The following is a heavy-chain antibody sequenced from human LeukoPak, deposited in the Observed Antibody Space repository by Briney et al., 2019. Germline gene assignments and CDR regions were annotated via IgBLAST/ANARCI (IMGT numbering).Heavy chain of an antibody. CDR3: TRPYYDYLTGYYSDY. CDR1: GFTFSNYH. CDR2: LGSTAYGGTT. D-gene: IGHD3-9*01. Sequence: PGRSLRLSCTTSGFTFSNYHMSWVRQAPGKGLEWLALLGSTAYGGTTKYAASVKGRFTISRDDSKSIAYLQMNSLKTEDTAVYYCTRPYYDYLTGYYSDYWGQGTLVTVSS. V-gene: IGHV3-49*04. J-gene: IGHJ4*02.